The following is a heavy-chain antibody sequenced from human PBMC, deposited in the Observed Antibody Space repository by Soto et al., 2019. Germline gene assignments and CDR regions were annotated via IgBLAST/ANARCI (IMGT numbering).Heavy chain of an antibody. J-gene: IGHJ6*02. CDR2: ISYDGSNK. Sequence: PGGSLRLSCAASGFTFSSYGMHWVRQAPGKGLEWVAVISYDGSNKYYADSVKGRFTISRDNSKNTLYLQMNSLRAEDTAVYYCAKELGYCSGGSCYSYYYYYRMDVWGQGTKVTVSS. V-gene: IGHV3-30*18. CDR3: AKELGYCSGGSCYSYYYYYRMDV. D-gene: IGHD2-15*01. CDR1: GFTFSSYG.